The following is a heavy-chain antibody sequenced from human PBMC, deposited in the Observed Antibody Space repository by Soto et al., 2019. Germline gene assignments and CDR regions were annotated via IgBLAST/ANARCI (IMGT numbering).Heavy chain of an antibody. D-gene: IGHD3-10*01. J-gene: IGHJ6*02. CDR2: ISYSGTT. CDR1: GGPLSTYY. CDR3: ARWFFYYGMYV. V-gene: IGHV4-59*01. Sequence: PSETLSLTCTVSGGPLSTYYWSWIRQPPGKGLEWIGYISYSGTTNYSPSLKSRVTISVDTSKNQFSLKLNSVTAADTAVYYCARWFFYYGMYVWGQGTTVTVSS.